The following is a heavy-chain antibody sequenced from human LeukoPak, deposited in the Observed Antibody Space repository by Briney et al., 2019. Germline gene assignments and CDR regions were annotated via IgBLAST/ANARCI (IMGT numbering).Heavy chain of an antibody. CDR3: AKDRDSGSYFVDY. D-gene: IGHD1-26*01. Sequence: GGSLRLSCAASGFTLSSYAMSWVRQGPGKGLEWVSAISVSGNTYHADSVKGRFTISRDSSKNTLYLQMNSLRAGDAAVYYCAKDRDSGSYFVDYWGQGTLVTVSS. CDR1: GFTLSSYA. J-gene: IGHJ4*02. V-gene: IGHV3-23*01. CDR2: ISVSGNT.